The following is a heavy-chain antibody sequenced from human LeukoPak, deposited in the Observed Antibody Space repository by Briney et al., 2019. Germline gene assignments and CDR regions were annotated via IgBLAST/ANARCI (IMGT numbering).Heavy chain of an antibody. D-gene: IGHD2-2*01. V-gene: IGHV6-1*01. CDR1: GDSVSSNSVT. Sequence: SQTLSLTCAISGDSVSSNSVTWNWIRQSPSRCLEWLGRTYYRSTWYNDYAVSVRGRITVNPDTSKNQFSLHLNSVTPEDTAVYYCARRLTQYDCFDPWGQGTLVTVSS. CDR2: TYYRSTWYN. CDR3: ARRLTQYDCFDP. J-gene: IGHJ5*02.